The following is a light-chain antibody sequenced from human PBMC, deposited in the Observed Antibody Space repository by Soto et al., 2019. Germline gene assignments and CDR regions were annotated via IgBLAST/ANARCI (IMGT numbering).Light chain of an antibody. CDR1: QSVSTNY. CDR3: HQYGSTPFT. V-gene: IGKV3-20*01. CDR2: GAS. J-gene: IGKJ3*01. Sequence: EIVLTQSPGTLSLSPGDRATLSCRASQSVSTNYLAWYQQSLGQAPRLLIYGASSRATGIPDRFNGNGSGTEYTLTISTLDPEDFAVYYCHQYGSTPFTFGPGTKVDIK.